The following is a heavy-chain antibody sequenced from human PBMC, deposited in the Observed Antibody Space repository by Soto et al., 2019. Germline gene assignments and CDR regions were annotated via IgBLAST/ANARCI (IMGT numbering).Heavy chain of an antibody. CDR2: TPHIGTT. V-gene: IGHV4-61*01. CDR3: ARKGPLRYNYYGMDV. D-gene: IGHD3-9*01. Sequence: QVHLQESGPGLVKPSETLSLICTVSGGSISGASSTYSWTWIRLPPGGGLEWIGHTPHIGTTDYNPSLKDRVTISVNTAKNQSSLPLNSVTAADTAVYYCARKGPLRYNYYGMDVWGQGTTVSVSS. CDR1: GGSISGASSTYS. J-gene: IGHJ6*02.